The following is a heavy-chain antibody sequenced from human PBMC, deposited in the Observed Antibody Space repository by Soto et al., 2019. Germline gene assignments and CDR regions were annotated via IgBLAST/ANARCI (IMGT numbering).Heavy chain of an antibody. CDR1: GGTFSSYA. J-gene: IGHJ6*02. CDR3: ARVNWNLGYYGMDV. D-gene: IGHD1-7*01. V-gene: IGHV1-69*06. Sequence: ASVKVSCKASGGTFSSYAISWVRQAPGQGLEWMGGIIPIFGTANYAQKFQGRVTITADKSTSTAYMELSSLRSEDTAVYYCARVNWNLGYYGMDVWGQGTTVTVSS. CDR2: IIPIFGTA.